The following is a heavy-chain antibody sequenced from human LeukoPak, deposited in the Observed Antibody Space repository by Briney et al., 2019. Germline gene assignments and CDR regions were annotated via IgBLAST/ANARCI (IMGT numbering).Heavy chain of an antibody. V-gene: IGHV1-69*05. CDR3: AGGIIAAAGYYYYYMDV. D-gene: IGHD6-13*01. CDR1: GGTFSSYA. Sequence: GASVKVSCKASGGTFSSYAISWMRQAPGQGLEWMGGIIPTFGTANYAQKFQGRVTITTDESTSTAYMELSSLRSEDTAVYYCAGGIIAAAGYYYYYMDVWGKGTTVTVSS. J-gene: IGHJ6*03. CDR2: IIPTFGTA.